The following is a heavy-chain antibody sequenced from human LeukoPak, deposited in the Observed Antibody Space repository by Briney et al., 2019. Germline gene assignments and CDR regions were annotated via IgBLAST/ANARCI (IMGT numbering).Heavy chain of an antibody. J-gene: IGHJ6*03. CDR2: IYYSGST. Sequence: SETLSLTCTVSGGSISSSSYYWGWIRQPPGKGLEWIGSIYYSGSTYYNPSLKSRVSISVHTSKNQFSLKLRSVTAADTAVYYCARVGGSGSYGYYYYYMDVWGKGTTVTISS. V-gene: IGHV4-39*01. D-gene: IGHD3-10*01. CDR1: GGSISSSSYY. CDR3: ARVGGSGSYGYYYYYMDV.